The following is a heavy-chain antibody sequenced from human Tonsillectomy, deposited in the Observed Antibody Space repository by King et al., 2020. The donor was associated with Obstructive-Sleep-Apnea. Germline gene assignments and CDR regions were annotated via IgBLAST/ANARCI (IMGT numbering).Heavy chain of an antibody. CDR1: GFIFSNYG. J-gene: IGHJ4*02. CDR3: GKSVGDVYSSACPDN. Sequence: VQLVESGGGVVQPGGSLRLSCTASGFIFSNYGMHWVRQAPGKGLEWVAFIRYDGTNRYYADSVKGRFTISRDNSKNTLYLQMSSLRAEVTAIYFCGKSVGDVYSSACPDNWGQGNLVSVSS. V-gene: IGHV3-30*02. D-gene: IGHD6-25*01. CDR2: IRYDGTNR.